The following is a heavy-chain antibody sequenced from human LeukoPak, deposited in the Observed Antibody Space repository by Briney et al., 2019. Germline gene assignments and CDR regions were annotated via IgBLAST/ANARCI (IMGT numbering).Heavy chain of an antibody. D-gene: IGHD3-10*01. Sequence: SVKVSCKASGGTFSSYAISWVRQAPGQGLEWMGGIIPIFGTANYAQKLQGRVTMTTDTSTSTAYMELRSLRSDDTAVYYCARLGGDLEGDYWGQGTLVTVSS. J-gene: IGHJ4*02. CDR3: ARLGGDLEGDY. V-gene: IGHV1-69*05. CDR1: GGTFSSYA. CDR2: IIPIFGTA.